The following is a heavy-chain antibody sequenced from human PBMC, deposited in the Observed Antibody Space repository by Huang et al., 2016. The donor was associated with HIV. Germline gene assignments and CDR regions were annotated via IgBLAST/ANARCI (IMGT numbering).Heavy chain of an antibody. V-gene: IGHV1-18*04. J-gene: IGHJ4*02. D-gene: IGHD3-22*01. CDR1: DYTFTSYG. CDR3: GGSSGYWSFDY. CDR2: ISTNNGDT. Sequence: QVQLVQSGGEVKKPGASVKVSCKASDYTFTSYGISWVRQAPGQGLGGMGGISTNNGDTNYAQKFQGRGTMTTDTSTSTAYMELRSLRSDDTAVYYCGGSSGYWSFDYWGQGTLVTVSS.